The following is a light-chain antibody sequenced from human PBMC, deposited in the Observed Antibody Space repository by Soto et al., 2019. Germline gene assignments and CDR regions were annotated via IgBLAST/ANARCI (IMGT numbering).Light chain of an antibody. V-gene: IGLV3-1*01. CDR1: GLGETY. CDR3: RGGNTPPLF. CDR2: QDD. J-gene: IGLJ2*01. Sequence: SYELTQSPSVSVSPGQTVTITCSGDGLGETYACWYQQKPGQSPVLVIYQDDQRPSGIPERFSGSNSGNTATLTISGTQAREGANFFCRGGNTPPLFFGGGTKLPVL.